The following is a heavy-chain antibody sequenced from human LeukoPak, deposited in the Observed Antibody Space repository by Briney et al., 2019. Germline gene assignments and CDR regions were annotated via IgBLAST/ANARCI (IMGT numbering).Heavy chain of an antibody. V-gene: IGHV1-69*13. CDR2: IIPIFGTA. J-gene: IGHJ4*02. CDR3: ARRHRNYDFWSGPFDY. D-gene: IGHD3-3*01. Sequence: SVKVSCKASGGTFSSYAISWVRQAPGQGLEWMGGIIPIFGTANYAQKFQGRVTITADESTSTAYMELSSLRSEDTAVYYCARRHRNYDFWSGPFDYWGQGTLVTVSS. CDR1: GGTFSSYA.